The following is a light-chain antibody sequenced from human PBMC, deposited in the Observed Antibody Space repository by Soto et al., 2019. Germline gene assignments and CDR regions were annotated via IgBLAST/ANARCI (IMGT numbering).Light chain of an antibody. V-gene: IGKV1-5*03. CDR3: QQYNSYSWT. J-gene: IGKJ1*01. CDR2: KAS. Sequence: DIQMTQSPSTLSASVGDRVTITCRASQNINNWLAWFQQKPGKAPKLLIYKASSLESGVPSRFSGSGSETEFTLTISSLQPDDFATYYCQQYNSYSWTFGQGTKVEIK. CDR1: QNINNW.